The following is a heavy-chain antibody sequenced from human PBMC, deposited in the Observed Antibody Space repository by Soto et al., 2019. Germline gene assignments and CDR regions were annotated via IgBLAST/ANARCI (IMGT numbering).Heavy chain of an antibody. CDR3: ARDTARAAGEYYYYYGMDV. CDR1: GFTFSSYG. V-gene: IGHV3-33*01. J-gene: IGHJ6*02. Sequence: GGSLRLSCAASGFTFSSYGMHWVRQAPGKGLEWVAVIWYDGSNKYYADSVKGRFTISRDNSKNTLYLQMNSLRAEDTAVYYCARDTARAAGEYYYYYGMDVWGQGTTVTVSS. D-gene: IGHD6-13*01. CDR2: IWYDGSNK.